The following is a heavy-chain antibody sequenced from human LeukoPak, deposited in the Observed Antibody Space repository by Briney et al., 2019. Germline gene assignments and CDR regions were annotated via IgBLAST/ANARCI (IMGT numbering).Heavy chain of an antibody. CDR1: GDSISSSKW. CDR2: IYYSGST. V-gene: IGHV4-31*11. CDR3: AREEDAFDI. Sequence: SETLSLTCVVSGDSISSSKWWSWVRQHPGKGLEWIGYIYYSGSTYYNPSLKGRVTISVDTSKNQFSLRLSSVTAADTAVYYCAREEDAFDIWGQGTMVTVSS. J-gene: IGHJ3*02.